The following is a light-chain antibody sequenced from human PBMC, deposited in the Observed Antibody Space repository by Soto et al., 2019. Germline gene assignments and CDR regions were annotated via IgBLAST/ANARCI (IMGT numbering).Light chain of an antibody. V-gene: IGKV1-12*01. J-gene: IGKJ5*01. CDR2: EAS. CDR3: QQANSFPIT. Sequence: DIQMTQSPSSLSASVGDTVTITFQASQNINNYLNWYQQKPGKAPKLLIYEASSLHSGVPSRFRGSGSGTDFTLTISSLQPEDSATYFCQQANSFPITFGQGTRLEIK. CDR1: QNINNY.